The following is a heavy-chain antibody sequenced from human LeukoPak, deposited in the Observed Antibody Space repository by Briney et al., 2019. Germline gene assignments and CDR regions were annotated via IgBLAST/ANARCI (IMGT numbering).Heavy chain of an antibody. J-gene: IGHJ4*02. CDR3: ARPLMAAGTPPFDY. D-gene: IGHD6-13*01. Sequence: ASVKVSCKASGYTFTSYGISWVRQAPGQGLEWMGWISAYNGNTNYAQKLQGRVTMTTDTSTSTAYMELRSLRSDDTAVYYCARPLMAAGTPPFDYWGQGTLVTVSS. V-gene: IGHV1-18*01. CDR1: GYTFTSYG. CDR2: ISAYNGNT.